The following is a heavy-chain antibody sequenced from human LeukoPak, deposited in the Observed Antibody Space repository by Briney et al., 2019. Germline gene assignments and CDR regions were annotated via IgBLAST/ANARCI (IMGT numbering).Heavy chain of an antibody. CDR1: GYTFTSYY. CDR2: INPSGGST. CDR3: ARERIAHYGSSGYYPLYGYDY. V-gene: IGHV1-46*01. J-gene: IGHJ4*02. D-gene: IGHD3-22*01. Sequence: ASVKVSCKASGYTFTSYYMHWVRQAPGQGLEWMGIINPSGGSTSYAQKFQGRVTMTRDTSTSTVYMELSSLRSEDTAVYYCARERIAHYGSSGYYPLYGYDYWGQGTLVTVSS.